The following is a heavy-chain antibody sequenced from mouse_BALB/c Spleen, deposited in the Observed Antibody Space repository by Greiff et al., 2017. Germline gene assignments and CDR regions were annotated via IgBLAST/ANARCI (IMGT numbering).Heavy chain of an antibody. J-gene: IGHJ3*01. CDR2: IWAGGST. V-gene: IGHV2-9*02. CDR3: AREGDGYYWCAY. Sequence: VQGVESGPGLVAPSQSLSITCTVSGFSLPRYGVHWVRQPPGKGLEWLGVIWAGGSTNYNSALMSRLSISKDNSKSQVFLKMNSLQTDDTARYYGAREGDGYYWCAYWGQGTLVTVSA. D-gene: IGHD2-3*01. CDR1: GFSLPRYG.